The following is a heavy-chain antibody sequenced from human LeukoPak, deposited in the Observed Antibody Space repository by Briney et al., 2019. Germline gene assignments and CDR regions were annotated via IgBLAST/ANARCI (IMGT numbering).Heavy chain of an antibody. Sequence: GGSLRLSCAASGFSISTYEMNWVRQAPGKGLEWVSYLSNSGTIYYADSVKGRFTISRDNAKNSLYLQMNSLRAEDTAVYYCARDLSTSSPYFDYWGQGTLVTVSS. D-gene: IGHD2-2*01. CDR1: GFSISTYE. CDR2: LSNSGTI. CDR3: ARDLSTSSPYFDY. J-gene: IGHJ4*02. V-gene: IGHV3-48*03.